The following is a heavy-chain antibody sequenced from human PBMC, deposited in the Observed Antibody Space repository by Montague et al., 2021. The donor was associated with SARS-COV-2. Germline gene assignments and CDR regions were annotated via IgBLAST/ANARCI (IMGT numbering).Heavy chain of an antibody. Sequence: SETLSLTCTVSGGSTSSYYWSWIRQPLGKGLEWIGCIYYSGSTNYNPSLKSRGTISVDTSKTQFSLKLNSVTAADTAVYYCARTIVVVSAASRYFDLWGRGTLVTVSS. D-gene: IGHD2-2*01. CDR1: GGSTSSYY. V-gene: IGHV4-59*01. CDR2: IYYSGST. J-gene: IGHJ2*01. CDR3: ARTIVVVSAASRYFDL.